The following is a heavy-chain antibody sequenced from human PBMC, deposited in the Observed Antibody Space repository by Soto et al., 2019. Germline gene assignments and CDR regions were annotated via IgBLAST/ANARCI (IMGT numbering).Heavy chain of an antibody. CDR1: GGSFSGYY. V-gene: IGHV4-34*01. Sequence: SETLSLTCAVYGGSFSGYYWSWIRQPPGKGLEWIGEINHSGSTNYNPSLTSRVTISVDTSKNQFSLKLSSVTAADTAVYFCARDRLYGDDQNRSHYFYMDVWGKGTTITV. J-gene: IGHJ6*03. CDR3: ARDRLYGDDQNRSHYFYMDV. D-gene: IGHD4-17*01. CDR2: INHSGST.